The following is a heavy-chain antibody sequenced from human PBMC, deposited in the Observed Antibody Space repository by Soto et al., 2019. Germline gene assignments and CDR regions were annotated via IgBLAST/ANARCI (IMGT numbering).Heavy chain of an antibody. J-gene: IGHJ4*02. D-gene: IGHD5-12*01. Sequence: GGSLRLSCAASGFTFSAYAMHWVRQAPGRGLEWVAVISYEGSLKNYADSVKGRFTISRDNSKNTLYLQMNSLRREDTAVYYCAKVPRKKSNGWIYFDNWGQGPRGTASA. CDR3: AKVPRKKSNGWIYFDN. CDR2: ISYEGSLK. V-gene: IGHV3-30*04. CDR1: GFTFSAYA.